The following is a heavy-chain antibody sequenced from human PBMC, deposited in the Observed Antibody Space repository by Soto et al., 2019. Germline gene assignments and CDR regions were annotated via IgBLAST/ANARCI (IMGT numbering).Heavy chain of an antibody. J-gene: IGHJ6*03. CDR3: ALRFHGNYYYYYMDV. Sequence: GESLKISCKGSGYSFTSYWIGWVRQMPGKGLEWMGIIYPGDSDTRYSPSFQGQVTISADKSISTAYLQWSSLKASDTAMYYCALRFHGNYYYYYMDVWGKGTTVTVSS. CDR2: IYPGDSDT. V-gene: IGHV5-51*01. CDR1: GYSFTSYW.